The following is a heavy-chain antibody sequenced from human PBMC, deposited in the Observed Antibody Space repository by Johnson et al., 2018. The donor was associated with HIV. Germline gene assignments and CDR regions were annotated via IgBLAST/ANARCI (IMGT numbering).Heavy chain of an antibody. V-gene: IGHV3-30*02. CDR1: GFPFSSYG. CDR2: IRSDGSNN. CDR3: ATSQLALPPGVFDI. J-gene: IGHJ3*02. Sequence: QEKLVESGGGVVQPGRSLRLSCAASGFPFSSYGMHWVRPAPGKGLEWVAVIRSDGSNNYNPDSVKARFTISSDNSTITPYLQLNSLRAEDTAVYYCATSQLALPPGVFDIWGQGTMVTVSS. D-gene: IGHD6-6*01.